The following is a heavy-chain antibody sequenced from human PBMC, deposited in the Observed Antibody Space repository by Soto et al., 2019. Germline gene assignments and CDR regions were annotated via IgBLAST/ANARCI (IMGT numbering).Heavy chain of an antibody. CDR1: GFTFSSYD. J-gene: IGHJ3*02. CDR3: ARARGYSGYDSKRDAFAI. Sequence: GGSLRLSCAASGFTFSSYDMHWVRQATGKGLEWVSAIGTAGDTYYPGSVKGRFTISRENAKNSLYLQMNSLRAEDTAVYYCARARGYSGYDSKRDAFAIWGQGTMVTVSS. CDR2: IGTAGDT. V-gene: IGHV3-13*01. D-gene: IGHD5-12*01.